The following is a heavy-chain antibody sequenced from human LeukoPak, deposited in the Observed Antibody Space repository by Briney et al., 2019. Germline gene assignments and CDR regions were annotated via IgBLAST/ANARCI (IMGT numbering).Heavy chain of an antibody. J-gene: IGHJ4*02. Sequence: ASVKVSCKASGYTFTGYYIHWVRQAPGQGLEWMGWINPNSGGTKYAQKFQGRVTMTRDASISTAYMELSRLRSDDTAVYYCARGDTVTTDYWGQGTLVTVSS. CDR2: INPNSGGT. V-gene: IGHV1-2*02. CDR3: ARGDTVTTDY. D-gene: IGHD4-17*01. CDR1: GYTFTGYY.